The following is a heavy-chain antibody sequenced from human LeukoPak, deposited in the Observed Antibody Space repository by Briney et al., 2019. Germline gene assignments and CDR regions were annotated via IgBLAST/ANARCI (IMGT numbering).Heavy chain of an antibody. J-gene: IGHJ4*02. D-gene: IGHD3-10*01. V-gene: IGHV3-15*01. CDR2: IKSKTDGGTT. CDR3: TTLITYYYGSGRDY. CDR1: GFTFSNAW. Sequence: GGSLRLSCAASGFTFSNAWMSWVRQAPGKGLEWVGRIKSKTDGGTTDYAAPVKGRFTISRDVSKNTLYLQMNSLKTEDTAVYYCTTLITYYYGSGRDYWGQGTLVTVSS.